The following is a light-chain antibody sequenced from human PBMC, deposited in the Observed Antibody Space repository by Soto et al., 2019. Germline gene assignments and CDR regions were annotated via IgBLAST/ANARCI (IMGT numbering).Light chain of an antibody. CDR2: KVS. J-gene: IGKJ5*01. Sequence: VVMTQSHLPLPVTLGQPSSIASTSSQSLVHSDGIAYFSWFQQRPGRSPRRLIYKVSNRDSGVPARFSGSGSGTDFALKISGVEAEDVGVYYCMQGTLWPITFGQGTRLEIK. CDR3: MQGTLWPIT. V-gene: IGKV2-30*02. CDR1: QSLVHSDGIAY.